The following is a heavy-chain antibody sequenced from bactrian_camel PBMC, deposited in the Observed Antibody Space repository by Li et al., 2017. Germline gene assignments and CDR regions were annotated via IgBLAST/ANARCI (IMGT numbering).Heavy chain of an antibody. V-gene: IGHV3S1*01. J-gene: IGHJ4*01. Sequence: HVQLVESGGGSVQPGGSLRLSCAYRVNNSSTYCLGWFRQAPGKGLEWVSRIHRDGGSPTYADSVKGRFTISRDNAKNTLYLQLNSLKTEDTAMYYCANDNGGAVYWGQGTQVTVS. CDR3: ANDNGGAVY. CDR2: IHRDGGSP. CDR1: VNNSSTYC. D-gene: IGHD7*01.